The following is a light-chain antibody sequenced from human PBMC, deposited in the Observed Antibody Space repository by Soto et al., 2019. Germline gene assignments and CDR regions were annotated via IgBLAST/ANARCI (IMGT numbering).Light chain of an antibody. Sequence: EDGLTQSPATLSLSTGERATLSCRASQSVSSYLAWYQQKPGQAPRLLIYDASNRATGIPARFSGSGSGTDFTLTISSLEPEDFAVYYCQQRSNWPLTFGGGTKVDNK. CDR3: QQRSNWPLT. V-gene: IGKV3-11*01. J-gene: IGKJ4*01. CDR2: DAS. CDR1: QSVSSY.